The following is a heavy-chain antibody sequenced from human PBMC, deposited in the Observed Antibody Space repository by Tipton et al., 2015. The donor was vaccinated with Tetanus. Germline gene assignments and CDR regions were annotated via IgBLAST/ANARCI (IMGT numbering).Heavy chain of an antibody. CDR3: ARGVDLTGYDRAYYFYAVDV. CDR1: GGSVSSGTNY. J-gene: IGHJ6*02. D-gene: IGHD3-9*01. V-gene: IGHV4-61*01. CDR2: IYYSGGT. Sequence: TLSLTCTVSGGSVSSGTNYWSWIRQPPGKGLEWIGCIYYSGGTNYNPSLKSRVTISVDTSKNQLSLKLSAVTAADTAVYYCARGVDLTGYDRAYYFYAVDVWGQGTAVAVSS.